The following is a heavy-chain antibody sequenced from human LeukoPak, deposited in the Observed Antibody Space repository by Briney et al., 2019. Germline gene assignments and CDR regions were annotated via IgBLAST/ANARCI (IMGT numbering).Heavy chain of an antibody. CDR3: ATDFYDST. CDR1: GFTFSNAW. CDR2: IRSNSDGGTI. V-gene: IGHV3-15*07. J-gene: IGHJ5*02. Sequence: PGGSLRLSCATSGFTFSNAWMNWVRRAPGKGLEWVGRIRSNSDGGTIDYAAPVKGRFTLSRDDSKTTLYLQMNSLQTEDTAVYYCATDFYDSTWGQGTLVTVS. D-gene: IGHD3-22*01.